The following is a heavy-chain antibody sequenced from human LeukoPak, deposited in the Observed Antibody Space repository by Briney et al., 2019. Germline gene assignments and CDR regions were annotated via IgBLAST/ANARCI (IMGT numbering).Heavy chain of an antibody. J-gene: IGHJ4*02. D-gene: IGHD3-10*01. V-gene: IGHV3-30*18. CDR1: GFMFSSYG. CDR2: TSYDGSYK. Sequence: GGSLRLSCAASGFMFSSYGMHWVRQAPGKGLEWVAITSYDGSYKYYADSVKGRFTISRDNSKNTLYLQMNSLRAEDTAVYYCAKGGLMVRGVPAHYFDSWGQGTLVTVSP. CDR3: AKGGLMVRGVPAHYFDS.